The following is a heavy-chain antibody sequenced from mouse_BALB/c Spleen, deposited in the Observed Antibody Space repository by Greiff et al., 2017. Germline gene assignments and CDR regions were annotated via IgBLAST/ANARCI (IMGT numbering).Heavy chain of an antibody. CDR1: GYSITSDYA. V-gene: IGHV3-2*02. CDR2: ISYSGST. CDR3: ARHGNYPFAY. J-gene: IGHJ3*01. D-gene: IGHD2-1*01. Sequence: EVQLVESGPGLVKPSQSLSLTCTVTGYSITSDYAWNWIRQFPGNKLEWMGYISYSGSTSYNPSLKSRISITRDTSKNQFFLQLNSVTTEDTATYYCARHGNYPFAYWGQGTLVTVSA.